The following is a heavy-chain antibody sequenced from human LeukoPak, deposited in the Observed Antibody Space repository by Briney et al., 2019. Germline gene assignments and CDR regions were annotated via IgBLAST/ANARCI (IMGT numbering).Heavy chain of an antibody. J-gene: IGHJ4*02. CDR3: AREGVGGYSYGYVY. CDR2: IYYSGST. D-gene: IGHD5-18*01. Sequence: PSETLSLTCTVSGGSISSGGYYWSWIRQHPGKGLEWIGYIYYSGSTYYNPSLKSRVTISVDSSKNQFSLKLSSVTAADTAVYYCAREGVGGYSYGYVYWGQGTLVTVSS. CDR1: GGSISSGGYY. V-gene: IGHV4-31*03.